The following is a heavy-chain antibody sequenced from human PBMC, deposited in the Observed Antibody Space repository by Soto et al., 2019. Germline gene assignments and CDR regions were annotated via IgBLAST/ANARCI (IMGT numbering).Heavy chain of an antibody. CDR3: ARHSPLWGTTVTTFHYYYGMDV. Sequence: PGESLKISCKGSGYSFTSYWIGWVRQMPGKGLEWMGIIYPGDSDTRYSPSFQGQVTISADKSISTAYLQWSSLKASDTAMYYCARHSPLWGTTVTTFHYYYGMDVWGQGTTVTVSS. V-gene: IGHV5-51*01. D-gene: IGHD4-4*01. J-gene: IGHJ6*02. CDR1: GYSFTSYW. CDR2: IYPGDSDT.